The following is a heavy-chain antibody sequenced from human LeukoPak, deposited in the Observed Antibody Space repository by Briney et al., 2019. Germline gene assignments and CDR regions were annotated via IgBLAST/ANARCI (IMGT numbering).Heavy chain of an antibody. D-gene: IGHD3-22*01. J-gene: IGHJ4*02. CDR2: INPNSGGT. Sequence: ASVKVSCKASGHILTNYAMNWVRQAPGQGLEWMGWINPNSGGTNYAQKFQGRVTMTRDTSISTAYMELSRLRSDDTAVYYCARGPHRNYYDSSGIKPFDYWGQGTLVTVSS. CDR1: GHILTNYA. CDR3: ARGPHRNYYDSSGIKPFDY. V-gene: IGHV1-2*02.